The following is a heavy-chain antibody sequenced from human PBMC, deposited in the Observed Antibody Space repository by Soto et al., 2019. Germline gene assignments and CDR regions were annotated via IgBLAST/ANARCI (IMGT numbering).Heavy chain of an antibody. D-gene: IGHD6-13*01. CDR1: GGTFSNHA. V-gene: IGHV1-69*12. CDR2: IIPIFTTT. CDR3: AREVAADGTFREDVFDI. Sequence: QVQLVQSGAEVKKPGSSVKVSCKASGGTFSNHAINWVRQAPGQGLEWMGRIIPIFTTTDYAQRFQGRVTITADESTITAYMELSSLKHDDTAVYYCAREVAADGTFREDVFDIWGHGTMVTVSS. J-gene: IGHJ3*02.